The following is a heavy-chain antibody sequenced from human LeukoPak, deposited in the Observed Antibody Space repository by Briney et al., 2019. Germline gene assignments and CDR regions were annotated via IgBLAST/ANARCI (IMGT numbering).Heavy chain of an antibody. J-gene: IGHJ5*02. CDR1: GFTVSSNY. V-gene: IGHV3-53*01. D-gene: IGHD3-10*01. CDR3: ARDNVLLWFGELLAWFDP. Sequence: GGSLRLSCAASGFTVSSNYMSWVRQAPGKGLEWVSVIYSGGSTYYADSVKGRFTISRDNSKNTLYLQMNSLRAEDTAVYYCARDNVLLWFGELLAWFDPWGQGTLVTVSS. CDR2: IYSGGST.